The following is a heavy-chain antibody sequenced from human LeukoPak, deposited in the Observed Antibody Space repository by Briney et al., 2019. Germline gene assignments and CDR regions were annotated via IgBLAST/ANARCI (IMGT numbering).Heavy chain of an antibody. Sequence: SETLSLTCTVSGGSISSYYWSWIRQPAGKGLEWIGRIYTSGSTIYNPSLKSRVTMSVDTSKNQFSLKLSSVTAADTAVYYCARAVLDIAAAGTENWFDPWGQGTLVTVSS. CDR1: GGSISSYY. J-gene: IGHJ5*02. CDR3: ARAVLDIAAAGTENWFDP. D-gene: IGHD6-13*01. V-gene: IGHV4-4*07. CDR2: IYTSGST.